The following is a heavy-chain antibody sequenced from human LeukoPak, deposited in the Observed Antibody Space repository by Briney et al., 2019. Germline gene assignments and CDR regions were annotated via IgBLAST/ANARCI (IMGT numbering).Heavy chain of an antibody. CDR1: GYTFTGYY. CDR3: ARGNDFYYYYGMDV. CDR2: INPNSGGT. V-gene: IGHV1-2*02. J-gene: IGHJ6*02. Sequence: GASVTVSCKASGYTFTGYYMHWVRQAPGQGLEWMGWINPNSGGTNYAQKFQGRVTMTRDTSISTAYMELSRLRSDDTAVYYCARGNDFYYYYGMDVWGQGTTVTVSS.